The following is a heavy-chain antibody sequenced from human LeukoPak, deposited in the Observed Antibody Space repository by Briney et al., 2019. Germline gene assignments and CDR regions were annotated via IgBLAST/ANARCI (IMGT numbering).Heavy chain of an antibody. D-gene: IGHD2-2*01. CDR1: GGSISSHY. J-gene: IGHJ5*02. Sequence: PSETLSLTCTVSGGSISSHYWSWIRQPPGKGLEWFGYIYYSGSTNYNPSLKSRVTISVDTSKNQFSLKLSSVTAADTAVYYCAARQLYCSSTSCYFDPWGQGTLVTVSS. CDR3: AARQLYCSSTSCYFDP. CDR2: IYYSGST. V-gene: IGHV4-59*11.